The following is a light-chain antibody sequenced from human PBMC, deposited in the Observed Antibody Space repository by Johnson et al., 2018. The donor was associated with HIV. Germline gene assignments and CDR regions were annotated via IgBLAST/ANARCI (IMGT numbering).Light chain of an antibody. J-gene: IGLJ1*01. Sequence: QSVLTQPPSVSAAPGQKVTISCSGSSSNIGNNYVSWYQQLPGTAPKLLIYDNNKRPSGTPDRFSGSKSGTSATLGITGLQTGDGADYYCGTWDTSLRVGFLGTGRMVTVL. CDR3: GTWDTSLRVGF. V-gene: IGLV1-51*01. CDR2: DNN. CDR1: SSNIGNNY.